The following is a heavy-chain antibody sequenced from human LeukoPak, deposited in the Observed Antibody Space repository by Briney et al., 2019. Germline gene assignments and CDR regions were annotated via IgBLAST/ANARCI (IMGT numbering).Heavy chain of an antibody. J-gene: IGHJ4*02. D-gene: IGHD1-1*01. CDR3: ARVAPTGTFFDY. V-gene: IGHV1-8*01. CDR1: GYTFTSYD. CDR2: MNLNSGNT. Sequence: ASVKVSCKASGYTFTSYDINWVRQGTGQGLEWMGWMNLNSGNTGYAQKFQGRVTITADESTSTAYMELSSLRSEDTAVYYCARVAPTGTFFDYWGQGTLVTVSS.